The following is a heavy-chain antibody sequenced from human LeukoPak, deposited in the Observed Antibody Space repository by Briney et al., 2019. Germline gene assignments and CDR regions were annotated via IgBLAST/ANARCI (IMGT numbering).Heavy chain of an antibody. Sequence: GGSLRLSCAASGFTFSSYPMHWVRQAPGKGLEWVAVISSDGSNKYYADSVKGRFTISRDNSKNTLYLQMGSLRAEDMAVYYCARGGGVDAFDIWGQGTMVTVSS. V-gene: IGHV3-30*04. J-gene: IGHJ3*02. D-gene: IGHD3-16*01. CDR2: ISSDGSNK. CDR1: GFTFSSYP. CDR3: ARGGGVDAFDI.